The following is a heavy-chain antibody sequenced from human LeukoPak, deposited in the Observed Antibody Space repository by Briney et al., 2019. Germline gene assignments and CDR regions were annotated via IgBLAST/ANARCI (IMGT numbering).Heavy chain of an antibody. Sequence: GASVTVSCKASGYTFTSYGISWVRQAPGQGLEWMGWISAYNGNTNYAQKLQGRVTMTTDTSTSTAYMELRSLRSDDTAVYYCASNRYYDFWSGYSSLDAFDIWGQGTMVTVSS. CDR3: ASNRYYDFWSGYSSLDAFDI. V-gene: IGHV1-18*01. CDR2: ISAYNGNT. CDR1: GYTFTSYG. D-gene: IGHD3-3*01. J-gene: IGHJ3*02.